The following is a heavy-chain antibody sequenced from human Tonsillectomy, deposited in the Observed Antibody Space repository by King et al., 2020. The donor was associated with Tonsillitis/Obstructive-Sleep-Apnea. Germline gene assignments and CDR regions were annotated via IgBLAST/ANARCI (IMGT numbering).Heavy chain of an antibody. CDR1: GFTFSSHW. D-gene: IGHD1-26*01. CDR2: VNSDGSNT. CDR3: ARGISGASVAFDI. V-gene: IGHV3-74*01. J-gene: IGHJ3*02. Sequence: VQLVESGGGLVQPGGSLRLSCADSGFTFSSHWMHWVRQAPGKGLVWVSRVNSDGSNTNYADSVKGRFTISRDNAKNTLYLQVNSLRDEDTAVYYCARGISGASVAFDIWGQGTMVTVSS.